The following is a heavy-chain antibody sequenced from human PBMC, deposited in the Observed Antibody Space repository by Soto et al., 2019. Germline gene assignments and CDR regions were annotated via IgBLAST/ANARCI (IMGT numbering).Heavy chain of an antibody. V-gene: IGHV3-23*01. CDR2: LTGSGATT. CDR1: GFTFSTYA. CDR3: SKSEGASGLRTAYSDY. D-gene: IGHD5-12*01. J-gene: IGHJ4*02. Sequence: EVQLLESGGGLVQPGGSLRLSCAASGFTFSTYAMNWVRQAPGKGLEWVSGLTGSGATTYYADSVKGRFTISRDNXKXXRYRQMITLRAEDTAIYHCSKSEGASGLRTAYSDYWGQGTLVTVSS.